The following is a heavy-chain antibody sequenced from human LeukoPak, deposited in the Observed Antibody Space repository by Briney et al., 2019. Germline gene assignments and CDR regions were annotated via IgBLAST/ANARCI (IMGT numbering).Heavy chain of an antibody. V-gene: IGHV3-23*01. CDR3: AKVNPGWFGELLVAIDY. CDR2: ISGSGGST. J-gene: IGHJ4*02. D-gene: IGHD3-10*01. Sequence: GGSLRLSCAASGFTFSSYAMSWVRQAPGKGLEWVSAISGSGGSTYYADSVKGRFTISRDNSKNTLYLQMNSLRAEDTAVYYCAKVNPGWFGELLVAIDYWGQGTLVTVSS. CDR1: GFTFSSYA.